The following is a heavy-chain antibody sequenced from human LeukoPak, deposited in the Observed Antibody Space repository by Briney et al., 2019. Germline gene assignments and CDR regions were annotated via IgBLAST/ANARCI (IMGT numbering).Heavy chain of an antibody. CDR2: IGTRSNPI. V-gene: IGHV3-11*01. CDR3: AREARGSGRDFDY. CDR1: GFSFSDFY. D-gene: IGHD1-26*01. J-gene: IGHJ4*02. Sequence: GGSLRLSCAASGFSFSDFYMSWIRQAPGMGLEWISYIGTRSNPIYYADSVQGRFTISRDDAKNSLYLQMNSLRDEDTAVYFCAREARGSGRDFDYWGQGILVTVSS.